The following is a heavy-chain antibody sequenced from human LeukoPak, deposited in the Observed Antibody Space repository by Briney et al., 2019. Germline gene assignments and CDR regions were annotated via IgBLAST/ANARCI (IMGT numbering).Heavy chain of an antibody. J-gene: IGHJ4*02. CDR1: GGSISSYY. V-gene: IGHV4-59*01. CDR3: ARNGYSYGPFDY. Sequence: SETLSLTCTVSGGSISSYYWSWIRQPPGKGLEWIGYIYYSGSTNYNPSLKSRVTISVGTSKNQFSLKVSSVTAADTAVYYCARNGYSYGPFDYWGQGTLVTVSS. D-gene: IGHD5-18*01. CDR2: IYYSGST.